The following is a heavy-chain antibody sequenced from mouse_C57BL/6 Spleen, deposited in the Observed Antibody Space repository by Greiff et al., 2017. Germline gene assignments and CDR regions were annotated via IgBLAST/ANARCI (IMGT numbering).Heavy chain of an antibody. CDR3: ARGRHDSHYFDY. CDR1: GYTFTSYW. CDR2: IHPNSGST. V-gene: IGHV1-64*01. J-gene: IGHJ2*01. D-gene: IGHD2-4*01. Sequence: QVQLQQSGAELVKPGASVKLSCKASGYTFTSYWMHWVKQRPGQGLEWIGMIHPNSGSTNYNEKFKSKATLTVDKSSSTAYMQLSSLTSEDSAVYYCARGRHDSHYFDYWGQGTTLTVSS.